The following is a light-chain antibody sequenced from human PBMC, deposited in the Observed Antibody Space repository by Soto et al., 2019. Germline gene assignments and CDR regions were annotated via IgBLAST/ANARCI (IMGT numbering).Light chain of an antibody. CDR3: HQGHNWPLT. CDR1: PSISSE. Sequence: EIVMTQSPATLSVSPGESATLSCRASPSISSELAWYQQKPGQPPRLLIYGASTRATGVPARFTGSGSGSDFTLTISGLQSEDFAVYYCHQGHNWPLTFGQGTRLAI. J-gene: IGKJ2*01. CDR2: GAS. V-gene: IGKV3-15*01.